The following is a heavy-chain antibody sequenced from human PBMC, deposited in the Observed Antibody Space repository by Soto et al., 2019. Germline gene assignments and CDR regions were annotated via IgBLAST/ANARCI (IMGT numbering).Heavy chain of an antibody. CDR1: GFTFGDYA. CDR2: CSWNNGSI. CDR3: VKDTALKFPASASTFDS. Sequence: EVQLVESGGGLVQPGRSLRLSCVASGFTFGDYAMHWVRQAPGKGLEWVSGCSWNNGSIGYADSVNGRFTISRDNAKNSLYLQINRLRAEDTAIYLCVKDTALKFPASASTFDSWGQGTLVTVSS. D-gene: IGHD6-6*01. V-gene: IGHV3-9*01. J-gene: IGHJ4*02.